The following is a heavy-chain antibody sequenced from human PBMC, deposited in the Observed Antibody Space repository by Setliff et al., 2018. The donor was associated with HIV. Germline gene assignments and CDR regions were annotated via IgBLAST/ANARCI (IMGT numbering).Heavy chain of an antibody. J-gene: IGHJ6*02. CDR2: VSYSGST. D-gene: IGHD3-10*01. CDR1: SGSISVYY. CDR3: ARGGYYYGSGSSLNYYGMDV. V-gene: IGHV4-59*01. Sequence: SETLSLTCSVPSGSISVYYWSWVRQPPGRGLEWIGYVSYSGSTSYNPTLNSRVTMSVDTSRDQFSLKLSSLTAADTAVYYCARGGYYYGSGSSLNYYGMDVWGQGTTVTVSS.